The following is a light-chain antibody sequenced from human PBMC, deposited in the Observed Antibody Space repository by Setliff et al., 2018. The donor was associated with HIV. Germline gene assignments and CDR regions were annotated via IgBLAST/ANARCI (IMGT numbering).Light chain of an antibody. Sequence: LTQPPSASGSPGQSVTISCTGTSSDIGAYNFVSWYQQHPGRAPKLMIYEVTKRPSGVPDRFSGSNSGNTASLTVSGLQAEDEADYYCTSYAGRNNFGLGTGTKVTVL. J-gene: IGLJ1*01. CDR1: SSDIGAYNF. CDR2: EVT. CDR3: TSYAGRNNFG. V-gene: IGLV2-8*01.